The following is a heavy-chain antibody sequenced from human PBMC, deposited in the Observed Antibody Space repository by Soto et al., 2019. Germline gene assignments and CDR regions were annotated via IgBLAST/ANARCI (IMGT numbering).Heavy chain of an antibody. CDR3: ARERPTMDV. Sequence: QVQLVQSGAEVKKPGASVKVSCKASGDKFTSYGINWVRQAPGQGLAWMGWIRAYNGNTNYAQKIQGRVTMTTDTSRNTAYMELRILRSDDTAVYYCARERPTMDVWGQGTTVTVSS. V-gene: IGHV1-18*01. CDR2: IRAYNGNT. CDR1: GDKFTSYG. J-gene: IGHJ6*02.